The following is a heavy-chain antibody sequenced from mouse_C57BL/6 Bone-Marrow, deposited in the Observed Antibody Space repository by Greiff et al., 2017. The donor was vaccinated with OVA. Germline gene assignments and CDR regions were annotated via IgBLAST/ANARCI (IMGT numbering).Heavy chain of an antibody. J-gene: IGHJ4*01. D-gene: IGHD1-1*01. CDR1: GYTFTSYW. CDR2: IYPGSGST. CDR3: AREGYYGSRDAMDY. Sequence: QVQLQQPGAELVKPGASVKLSCKASGYTFTSYWIPWVKQRPGQGLEWIGDIYPGSGSTNYNEKFKSKATLTVDTSSSTAYMQLSSLTSGDSAVYYCAREGYYGSRDAMDYWGQGTSVTVSS. V-gene: IGHV1-55*01.